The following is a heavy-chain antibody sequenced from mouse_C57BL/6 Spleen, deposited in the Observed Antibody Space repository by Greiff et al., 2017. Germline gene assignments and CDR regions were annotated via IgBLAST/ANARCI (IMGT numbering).Heavy chain of an antibody. Sequence: VQLQQSGAELVRPGASVTLSCKASGYTFTDYEMHWVKQTPVHGLEWIGAIDPETGGTAYNQKFKGKAILTADKSSSTAYMERRSLTSEDSAVYYCTREGTGTRAMDDWGQGTSVTVSS. J-gene: IGHJ4*01. D-gene: IGHD4-1*01. CDR3: TREGTGTRAMDD. CDR1: GYTFTDYE. CDR2: IDPETGGT. V-gene: IGHV1-15*01.